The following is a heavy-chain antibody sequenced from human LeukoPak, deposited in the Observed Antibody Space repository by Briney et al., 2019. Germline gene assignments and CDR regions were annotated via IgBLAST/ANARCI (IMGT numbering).Heavy chain of an antibody. J-gene: IGHJ5*02. Sequence: SETLSLTCTVSGGSISSYYWSWIRQPPGKGPEWIGYIYYSGSTNYNPSLKSRVTISVDTSKNQFSLKLSSVTAADTAVYYCARGVPAAMIVGWVDPWGQGTLVTVSS. CDR1: GGSISSYY. CDR2: IYYSGST. CDR3: ARGVPAAMIVGWVDP. V-gene: IGHV4-59*01. D-gene: IGHD2-2*01.